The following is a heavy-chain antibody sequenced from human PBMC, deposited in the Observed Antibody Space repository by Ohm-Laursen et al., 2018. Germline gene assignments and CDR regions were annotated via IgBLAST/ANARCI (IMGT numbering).Heavy chain of an antibody. CDR1: GFTFSSYS. CDR3: ARDATTVTTGRFDP. V-gene: IGHV3-21*01. CDR2: ISSSSSYI. Sequence: SLRLSCSASGFTFSSYSMNWVRQAPGKGLEWVSSISSSSSYIYYADSVKGRFTISRDNAKNSLYLQMNSLRAEDTAVYYCARDATTVTTGRFDPWGQGTLVTVSS. J-gene: IGHJ5*02. D-gene: IGHD4-17*01.